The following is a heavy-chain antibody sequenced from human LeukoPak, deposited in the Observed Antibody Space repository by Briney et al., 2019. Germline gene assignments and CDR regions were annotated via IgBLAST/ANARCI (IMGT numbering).Heavy chain of an antibody. Sequence: GGSLGLSCAASGFTFSSLAMTWVRQAPGKGLEWVSTIGGSGGVTYYADSVKGRFTISRDNSRSALYLQMNSLRAEDTAIYYCAKDHFGDHYFDYWGQGTLVTVSS. J-gene: IGHJ4*02. V-gene: IGHV3-23*01. CDR2: IGGSGGVT. CDR3: AKDHFGDHYFDY. D-gene: IGHD3-10*01. CDR1: GFTFSSLA.